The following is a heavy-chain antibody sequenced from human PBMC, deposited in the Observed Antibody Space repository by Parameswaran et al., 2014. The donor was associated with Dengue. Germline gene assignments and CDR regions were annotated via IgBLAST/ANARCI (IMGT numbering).Heavy chain of an antibody. D-gene: IGHD6-13*01. V-gene: IGHV1-18*01. CDR2: ISAYNGNT. Sequence: WVRQAPGQGLEWMGWISAYNGNTNYAQKLQGRVTMTTDTSTSTAYMELRSLRSDDTAVYYCARQELFYSSRTPMGYWGQGTLVTVSS. CDR3: ARQELFYSSRTPMGY. J-gene: IGHJ4*02.